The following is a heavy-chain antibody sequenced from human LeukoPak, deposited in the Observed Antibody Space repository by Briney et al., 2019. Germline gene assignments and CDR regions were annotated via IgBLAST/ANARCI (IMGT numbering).Heavy chain of an antibody. D-gene: IGHD6-19*01. CDR1: GYTFTGYY. J-gene: IGHJ4*02. V-gene: IGHV1-2*02. Sequence: ASVKVSCKASGYTFTGYYMHWVRQAPGQGVEWMGWINPYSGDTNYPQKFQGRVTMTRDTSISTAYMELSSLRSDDTAVYYCARGRYSSGWYDFDYWGQGTLVTVSS. CDR2: INPYSGDT. CDR3: ARGRYSSGWYDFDY.